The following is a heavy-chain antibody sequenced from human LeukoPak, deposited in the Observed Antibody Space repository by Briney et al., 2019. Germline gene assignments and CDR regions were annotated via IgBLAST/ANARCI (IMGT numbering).Heavy chain of an antibody. V-gene: IGHV3-15*01. D-gene: IGHD3-10*01. J-gene: IGHJ4*02. CDR1: GFTLKNAW. CDR2: IRSKTDGGTT. CDR3: GFGIAVSPFGY. Sequence: GGSLRLSCVASGFTLKNAWMSWVRQAPGKGLEWLGRIRSKTDGGTTDYAAPVKGRFTISRDDSKSTLYLQMNSLKTEDTAVYSCGFGIAVSPFGYWGQGTLVTVSS.